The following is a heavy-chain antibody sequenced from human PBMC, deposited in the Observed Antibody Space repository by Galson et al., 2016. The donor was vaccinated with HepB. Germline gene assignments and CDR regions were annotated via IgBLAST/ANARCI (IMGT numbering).Heavy chain of an antibody. V-gene: IGHV3-48*02. J-gene: IGHJ4*02. D-gene: IGHD3-16*01. Sequence: SLRLSCAASGFIFSAYNMNWARQAPGKGLEWIAWITSSSDTMYYADSVKGRFTISRDNSKNSLYLEMNSLRDEDTAVYYRARDDYFRLGYWGQGTLVTVSS. CDR1: GFIFSAYN. CDR3: ARDDYFRLGY. CDR2: ITSSSDTM.